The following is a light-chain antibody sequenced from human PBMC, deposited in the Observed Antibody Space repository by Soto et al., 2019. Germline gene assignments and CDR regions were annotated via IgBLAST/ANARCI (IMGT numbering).Light chain of an antibody. Sequence: EVVMTQSPATLSVSPGEGATLSCRASQSVGSLVAWYQQKPGQAPRLLIYRVSTRATDIAARFTGSGSGTEFTLTISSLQPDDFATYYCQHYNSYSEAFGQGTKVDIK. V-gene: IGKV3-15*01. J-gene: IGKJ1*01. CDR1: QSVGSL. CDR3: QHYNSYSEA. CDR2: RVS.